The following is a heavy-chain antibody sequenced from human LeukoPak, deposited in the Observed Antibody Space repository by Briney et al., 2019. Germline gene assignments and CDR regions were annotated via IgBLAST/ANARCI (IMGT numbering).Heavy chain of an antibody. CDR1: GFTFDDYA. CDR2: ISWNSGSI. V-gene: IGHV3-9*01. Sequence: PGRSLRLSCAASGFTFDDYAMHWVRQAPGKGLEWVSGISWNSGSIGYADSVKGRFTISRDNAKNSLYLQMNSLRAEDTALYYCARETDSSSWPIFDYWGQGTLVTVSS. J-gene: IGHJ4*02. CDR3: ARETDSSSWPIFDY. D-gene: IGHD6-13*01.